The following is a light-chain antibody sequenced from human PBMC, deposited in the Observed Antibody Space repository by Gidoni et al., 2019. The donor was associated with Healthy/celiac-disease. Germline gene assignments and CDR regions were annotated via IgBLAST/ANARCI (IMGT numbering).Light chain of an antibody. CDR3: QQSYSTPFT. V-gene: IGKV1-39*01. Sequence: DINMTQSPSSLSAPVGDRVTITCRASQSISSYLNWYQQKPGKAPKLLIYAASSLHSGVPSRFSGSGSGTDFTLTISSLQPEDFATYYCQQSYSTPFTFGPENKVDIK. CDR2: AAS. J-gene: IGKJ3*01. CDR1: QSISSY.